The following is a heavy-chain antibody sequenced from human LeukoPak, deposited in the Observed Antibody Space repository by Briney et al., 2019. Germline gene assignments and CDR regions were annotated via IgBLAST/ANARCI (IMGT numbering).Heavy chain of an antibody. Sequence: GGSLRLSCAASGFTFSSYGMHWVRPAPGKGLEWVAVIWYDGSNKYYADSVKGRFTISRDNSKNTLYLQMNSLRAEDTAVYYCARDGPGGPDYWGQGTLVTVSS. CDR3: ARDGPGGPDY. D-gene: IGHD1-1*01. V-gene: IGHV3-33*01. CDR1: GFTFSSYG. J-gene: IGHJ4*02. CDR2: IWYDGSNK.